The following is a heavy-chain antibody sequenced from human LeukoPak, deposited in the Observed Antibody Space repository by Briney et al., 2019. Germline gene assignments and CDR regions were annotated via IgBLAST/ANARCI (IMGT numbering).Heavy chain of an antibody. J-gene: IGHJ4*02. CDR3: ARNPIAVAGTIDY. CDR2: IYYSGTT. Sequence: PSETLSLTCTVSGGSISSYYWSWIRQPPGKGLEWIGNIYYSGTTNYNPFLKSRVTISVDTSKNQFSLKLSSVTAADTAVYYCARNPIAVAGTIDYWGQGTLVTVSS. D-gene: IGHD6-19*01. CDR1: GGSISSYY. V-gene: IGHV4-59*08.